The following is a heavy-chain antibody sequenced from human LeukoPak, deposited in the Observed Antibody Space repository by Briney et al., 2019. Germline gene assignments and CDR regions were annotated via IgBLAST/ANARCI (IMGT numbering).Heavy chain of an antibody. CDR1: GGSISTYY. D-gene: IGHD6-19*01. Sequence: SETLSLTCTVSGGSISTYYWSWIRQPLGKGLGWIGHIYNSGSTNYRPSLKSPPTISVDTSKTPFSLKPTSVTAARTAVYYCARFKRAGGRSYFDYCGQGTLVTVSS. CDR3: ARFKRAGGRSYFDY. V-gene: IGHV4-59*01. CDR2: IYNSGST. J-gene: IGHJ4*02.